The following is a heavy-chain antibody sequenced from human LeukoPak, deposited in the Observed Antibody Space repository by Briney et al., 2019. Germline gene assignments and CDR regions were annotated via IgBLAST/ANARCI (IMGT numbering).Heavy chain of an antibody. D-gene: IGHD4-11*01. J-gene: IGHJ4*02. Sequence: SETLSLTCTVSGVSISSGGYYWSWIRQHPGKGLEWIGYIYYSGSTYYNPSLKSRVTISVDTSKNQFSLKLSSVTAADTAVYYCARGSEGHTVTTTLDFDYWGQGTLVTVSS. CDR3: ARGSEGHTVTTTLDFDY. CDR2: IYYSGST. CDR1: GVSISSGGYY. V-gene: IGHV4-31*03.